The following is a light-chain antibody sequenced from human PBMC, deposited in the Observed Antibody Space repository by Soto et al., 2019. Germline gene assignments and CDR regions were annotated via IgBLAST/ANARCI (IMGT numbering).Light chain of an antibody. CDR1: QSVSSN. CDR2: GAS. CDR3: QQYNNWPPGT. J-gene: IGKJ1*01. Sequence: EIVMTQSPATLSVSPGERATLSCRASQSVSSNLVWYQQQPRQAPRLLIYGASTRATGIPATFSGSGSGTEFTLTISSLQSEDFAVIYCQQYNNWPPGTFGQGTKVEIK. V-gene: IGKV3-15*01.